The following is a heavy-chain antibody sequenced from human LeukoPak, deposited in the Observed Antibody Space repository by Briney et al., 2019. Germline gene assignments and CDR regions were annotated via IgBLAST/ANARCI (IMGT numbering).Heavy chain of an antibody. CDR2: ISAYNGNT. V-gene: IGHV1-18*01. CDR1: GGTFSSYA. CDR3: ALYYYDSSGYSELSYYYMDV. Sequence: ASVKVSCKASGGTFSSYAISWVRQAPGQGLEWMGWISAYNGNTNYAQKLQGRVTMATDTSTSTAYMELRSLRSDDTAVYYCALYYYDSSGYSELSYYYMDVWGKGTTVTVSS. J-gene: IGHJ6*03. D-gene: IGHD3-22*01.